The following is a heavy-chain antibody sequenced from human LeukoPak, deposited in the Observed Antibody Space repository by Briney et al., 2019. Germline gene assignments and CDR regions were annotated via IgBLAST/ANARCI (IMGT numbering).Heavy chain of an antibody. V-gene: IGHV4-34*01. CDR2: INHSGST. Sequence: SETLSLTCAVYGGSFSGYYWSWIRQPPGKGLGWIGEINHSGSTNYNPSLKSRVTISVDTTKNQFSLKLSSVTAADTAVYYCARSMRYYGSGSYAWFDPWGQGTLVTVSS. CDR1: GGSFSGYY. D-gene: IGHD3-10*01. J-gene: IGHJ5*02. CDR3: ARSMRYYGSGSYAWFDP.